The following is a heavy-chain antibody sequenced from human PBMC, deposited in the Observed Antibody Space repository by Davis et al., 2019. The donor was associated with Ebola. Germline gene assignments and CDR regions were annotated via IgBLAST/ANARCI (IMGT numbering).Heavy chain of an antibody. J-gene: IGHJ4*02. CDR1: GFPFTDYF. V-gene: IGHV1-2*06. CDR2: INPNSGGT. CDR3: ARETFFSGSYHFDY. Sequence: AASVKVSCKASGFPFTDYFMHWVRQAPGQGLEWMGRINPNSGGTNYAQKFQGRVTMTRDTSISTAYMELSRLRSDDTAVYYCARETFFSGSYHFDYWGQGTLVTVSS. D-gene: IGHD1-26*01.